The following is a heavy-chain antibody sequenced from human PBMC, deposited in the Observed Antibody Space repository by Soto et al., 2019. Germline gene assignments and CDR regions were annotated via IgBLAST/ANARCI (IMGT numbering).Heavy chain of an antibody. D-gene: IGHD6-19*01. V-gene: IGHV3-15*01. CDR2: IKSKTDGGTT. CDR1: GFTLSNAW. Sequence: EVQLVESGGGLVKPGGSLRLSCAASGFTLSNAWLSWVRQAPGQGLEWVGRIKSKTDGGTTDYAAPVKGRFTISRDDSKNTLYLQMNRLKTEDTAVYYCTNLIAGAGTGWFDPWGQGTLVTVSS. CDR3: TNLIAGAGTGWFDP. J-gene: IGHJ5*02.